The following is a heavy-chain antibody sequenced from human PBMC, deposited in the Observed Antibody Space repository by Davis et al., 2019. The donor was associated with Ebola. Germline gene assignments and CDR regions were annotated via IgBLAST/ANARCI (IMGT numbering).Heavy chain of an antibody. CDR1: GFVFSNYA. J-gene: IGHJ4*02. CDR3: VRTTYGAPEY. CDR2: ISNEGTNR. Sequence: GESLKISCAPSGFVFSNYAMHWVRQAPGKGLEWVAVISNEGTNRYYADSVKGRFTISRDNSKNTLYLQMNSLTAEDTAVYYCVRTTYGAPEYWGQGTLVTVSS. V-gene: IGHV3-30*04. D-gene: IGHD4-17*01.